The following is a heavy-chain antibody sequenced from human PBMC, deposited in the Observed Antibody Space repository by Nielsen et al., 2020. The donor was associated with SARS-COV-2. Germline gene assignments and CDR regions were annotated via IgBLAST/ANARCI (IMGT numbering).Heavy chain of an antibody. J-gene: IGHJ4*01. CDR2: IWYDGSNK. V-gene: IGHV3-33*01. CDR3: ARVVGITIFGVVTAGSFDY. Sequence: GESLKISCAASGFTFSSYGMHWVRQAPGKGLEWVAVIWYDGSNKYYADSVKGRFTISRDNSKNTLYLQMNSLRAEDTAVYYCARVVGITIFGVVTAGSFDYWGQGTLVTVSS. CDR1: GFTFSSYG. D-gene: IGHD3-3*01.